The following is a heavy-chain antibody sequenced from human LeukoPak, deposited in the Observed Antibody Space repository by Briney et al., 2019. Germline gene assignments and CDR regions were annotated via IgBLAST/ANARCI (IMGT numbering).Heavy chain of an antibody. CDR1: GGSISSSSYY. Sequence: SETLSLTCTVSGGSISSSSYYWGWIRQPPGKGLEWIGSIYYSGSTYYNPSLKSRVTISVDTSKNQFPLKLSSVTAADTAVYYCARRAYCSSTSCYYYYYYGMDVWGQGTTVTVSS. V-gene: IGHV4-39*01. CDR2: IYYSGST. CDR3: ARRAYCSSTSCYYYYYYGMDV. J-gene: IGHJ6*02. D-gene: IGHD2-2*01.